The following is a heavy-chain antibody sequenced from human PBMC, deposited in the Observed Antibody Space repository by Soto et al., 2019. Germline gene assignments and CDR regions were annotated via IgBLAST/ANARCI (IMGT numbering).Heavy chain of an antibody. Sequence: GASVKVSCKASGGTFSSYAISWVRQAPGQGLEWMGGIIPIFGTANYAQKFQGRVTITADESTSTAYVELSSLRSEDTAVYYCARGLGYSYGTKFDYWGQGTLVTVSS. CDR3: ARGLGYSYGTKFDY. CDR2: IIPIFGTA. J-gene: IGHJ4*02. D-gene: IGHD5-18*01. V-gene: IGHV1-69*13. CDR1: GGTFSSYA.